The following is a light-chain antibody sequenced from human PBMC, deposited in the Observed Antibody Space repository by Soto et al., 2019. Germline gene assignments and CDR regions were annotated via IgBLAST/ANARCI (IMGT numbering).Light chain of an antibody. CDR2: GAS. CDR1: QSVSSK. CDR3: QQYNSWLWT. Sequence: EVVRRQSPATLSVSPGEGATLSCRASQSVSSKLAWYQQKPGQAPRLLIYGASTRATGIPARFSGSGSGTEFTLIISSLQSEDSAVYYCQQYNSWLWTFGQGTKVE. V-gene: IGKV3-15*01. J-gene: IGKJ1*01.